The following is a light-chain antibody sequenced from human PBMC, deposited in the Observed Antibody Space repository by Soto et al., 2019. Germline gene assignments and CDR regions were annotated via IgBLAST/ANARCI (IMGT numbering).Light chain of an antibody. CDR3: QSYDSSLSGDVV. V-gene: IGLV1-40*01. CDR2: GNS. J-gene: IGLJ2*01. Sequence: QSVLTQPPSVSWAPGQRVTISGTGSSSNIGAGYDVHWYQQLPGTAPKLLIYGNSNRPSGVPDRFSGSKSGTSASLAITGLQAEDEADYYCQSYDSSLSGDVVFGGGTKLTVL. CDR1: SSNIGAGYD.